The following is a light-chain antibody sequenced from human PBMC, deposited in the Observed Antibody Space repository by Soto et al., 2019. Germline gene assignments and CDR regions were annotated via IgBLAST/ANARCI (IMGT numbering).Light chain of an antibody. V-gene: IGKV1-12*01. CDR3: QQANSFPPT. J-gene: IGKJ4*01. CDR2: AAS. CDR1: QGIRSW. Sequence: DIQMTQSQSSVSSSVGDRVTITCRASQGIRSWLAWYQQKPGKAPKLLIYAASSLQSGVPSRFSGSGSGTDFTLTISSLQPEDFATYDCQQANSFPPTFGGGTKVEIK.